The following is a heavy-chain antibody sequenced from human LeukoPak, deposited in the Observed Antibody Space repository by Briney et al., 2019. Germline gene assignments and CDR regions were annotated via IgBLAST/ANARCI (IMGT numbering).Heavy chain of an antibody. CDR3: AREGERGVDY. Sequence: PGRSLRLSCAASGFTFSSYAMHWVRQAPGKGLEWVAVISYDGSNKYYADSVKGRFTISGDNSKNTLYLQMNSLRAEDTAVYYCAREGERGVDYWGQGTLVTVSS. D-gene: IGHD3-16*01. J-gene: IGHJ4*02. CDR1: GFTFSSYA. V-gene: IGHV3-30-3*01. CDR2: ISYDGSNK.